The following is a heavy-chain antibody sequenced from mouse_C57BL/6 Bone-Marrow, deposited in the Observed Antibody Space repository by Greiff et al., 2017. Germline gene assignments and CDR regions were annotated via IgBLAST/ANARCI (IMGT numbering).Heavy chain of an antibody. CDR1: GFNIKDDY. D-gene: IGHD3-2*02. CDR3: TTSRHLRLRDAMDY. CDR2: IDPENGDT. V-gene: IGHV14-4*01. Sequence: EVQLQQSGAELVRPGASVKLSCKASGFNIKDDYMHWVKQRPEQGLEWIGWIDPENGDTEYASKFQGKAIITADKSSNTAYLQLSSLTSEAPAFYYCTTSRHLRLRDAMDYWGQGTSVTVSS. J-gene: IGHJ4*01.